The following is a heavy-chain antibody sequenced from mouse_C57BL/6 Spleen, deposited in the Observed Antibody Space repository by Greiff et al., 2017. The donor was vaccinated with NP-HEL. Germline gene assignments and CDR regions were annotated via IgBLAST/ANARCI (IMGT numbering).Heavy chain of an antibody. CDR1: GFTFSSYT. CDR3: ARPSSLLRYYFDY. J-gene: IGHJ2*01. Sequence: EVQLVESGGGLVKPGGSLKLSCAASGFTFSSYTMSWVRQTPEKRLEWVATISGGGGNTYYPDSVKGRFPFPRDNAKNTLYLQMSSLRSEDTALYYCARPSSLLRYYFDYWGQGTTLTVSS. V-gene: IGHV5-9*01. D-gene: IGHD1-2*01. CDR2: ISGGGGNT.